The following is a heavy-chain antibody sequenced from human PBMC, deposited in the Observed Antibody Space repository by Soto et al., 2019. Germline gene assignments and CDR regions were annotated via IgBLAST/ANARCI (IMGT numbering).Heavy chain of an antibody. Sequence: PGGSLRLSCTASGFTFSDYWMSWVRQTPGKGLEWVANIKQDGSEKYYVDSMKGRFTISRDNTKNSVYLHMNSLRVDDTAVYYCARGLPDSSRYCKDVWGQGTTVTVSS. CDR1: GFTFSDYW. CDR3: ARGLPDSSRYCKDV. D-gene: IGHD1-26*01. CDR2: IKQDGSEK. J-gene: IGHJ6*02. V-gene: IGHV3-7*01.